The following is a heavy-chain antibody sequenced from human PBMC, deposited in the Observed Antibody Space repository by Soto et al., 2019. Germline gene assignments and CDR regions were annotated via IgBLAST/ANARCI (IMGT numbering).Heavy chain of an antibody. J-gene: IGHJ4*02. CDR1: GFSLSTSGMC. V-gene: IGHV2-70*12. CDR3: AHRRGAPMYNWNLPFDY. CDR2: IDWDDDK. Sequence: SGPTLVNPTQTLTLTCTFSGFSLSTSGMCVSWIRQPPGKALEWLARIDWDDDKYYSTSLKTRLTISKDTSKNQVVLTMTNMDPVDTATYYCAHRRGAPMYNWNLPFDYSGQGTLVTVSS. D-gene: IGHD1-20*01.